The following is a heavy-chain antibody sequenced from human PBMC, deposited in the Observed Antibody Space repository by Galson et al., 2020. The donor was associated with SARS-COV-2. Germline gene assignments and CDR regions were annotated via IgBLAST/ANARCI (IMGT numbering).Heavy chain of an antibody. Sequence: ETSETLSLTCTVSGGSISSGDYYWSWIRQPPGKGLEWIGYIYYSGSTYYNPSLKSRVTISVDTSKNQFSLKLSSVTAADTAVYYCARDSYYDFGSPPPFYGMDVWGQGTTVTVSS. V-gene: IGHV4-30-4*01. CDR3: ARDSYYDFGSPPPFYGMDV. CDR1: GGSISSGDYY. J-gene: IGHJ6*02. CDR2: IYYSGST. D-gene: IGHD3-3*01.